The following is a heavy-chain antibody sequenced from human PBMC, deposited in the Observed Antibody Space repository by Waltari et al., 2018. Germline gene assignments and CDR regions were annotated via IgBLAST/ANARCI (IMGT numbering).Heavy chain of an antibody. CDR3: ATYSGFTNWFDP. Sequence: EVQLVQSGAEVKKSGESLRIYCKGSGYSFTNYWIIWVRQMPGKGLEWMGRIDPSDSYTSYSPSFEGHVTISADKSISTAYLQWSSLKASDTAMYYCATYSGFTNWFDPWGQGTLVTVSP. D-gene: IGHD5-12*01. J-gene: IGHJ5*02. V-gene: IGHV5-10-1*01. CDR2: IDPSDSYT. CDR1: GYSFTNYW.